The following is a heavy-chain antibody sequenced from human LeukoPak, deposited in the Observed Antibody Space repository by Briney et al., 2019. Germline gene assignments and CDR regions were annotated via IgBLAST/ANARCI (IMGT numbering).Heavy chain of an antibody. V-gene: IGHV4-59*12. J-gene: IGHJ4*02. Sequence: PSETLSLTCNVSGGSINSYHWSWIRQPPGKGLEWIGYIYYSGSSNYNPSLKSRVTISVDTSKNQFSLKLSSVTAADTAVYYCARGSGLLRYFDWLGYFDYWGQGTLVTVSS. CDR1: GGSINSYH. D-gene: IGHD3-9*01. CDR3: ARGSGLLRYFDWLGYFDY. CDR2: IYYSGSS.